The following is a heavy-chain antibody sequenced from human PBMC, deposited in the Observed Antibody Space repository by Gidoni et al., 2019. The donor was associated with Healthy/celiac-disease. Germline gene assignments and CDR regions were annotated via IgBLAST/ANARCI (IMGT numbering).Heavy chain of an antibody. CDR3: AKGGLAARPRYYYGMDV. J-gene: IGHJ6*02. Sequence: VQLVESGGGVVQPGRSLRLSCAASGFTFSSSGMHWVRQAPGKGLEWVAVISYDGSNKYYADSVKGRFTISRDNSKNTLYLQMNSLRAEDTAVYYCAKGGLAARPRYYYGMDVWGQGTTVTVSS. CDR1: GFTFSSSG. V-gene: IGHV3-30*18. CDR2: ISYDGSNK. D-gene: IGHD6-6*01.